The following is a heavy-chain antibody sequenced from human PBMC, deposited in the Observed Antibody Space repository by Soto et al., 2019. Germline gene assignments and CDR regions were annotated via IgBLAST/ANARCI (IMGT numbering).Heavy chain of an antibody. CDR3: ARGELLWFGERLR. CDR2: MNPNSGDT. J-gene: IGHJ4*02. D-gene: IGHD3-10*01. CDR1: GYTFTSYE. Sequence: QVQLVQSGAEVKKPGASVKVSCKASGYTFTSYEINWVRQATGQGLEWMGWMNPNSGDTGYAQKFQGRVTMTRNTSISTAYMELSSVRSEDTAGYYCARGELLWFGERLRWGQGSLVTVSS. V-gene: IGHV1-8*01.